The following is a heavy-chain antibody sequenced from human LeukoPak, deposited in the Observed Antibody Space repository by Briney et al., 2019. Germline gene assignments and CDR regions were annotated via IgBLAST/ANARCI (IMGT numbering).Heavy chain of an antibody. D-gene: IGHD5-12*01. CDR2: ISYDGSNK. J-gene: IGHJ4*02. CDR1: GFTFSSYA. CDR3: ARDTHSGYDYFDY. Sequence: GGSLRLSCEASGFTFSSYAMHWVRQAPGKGLEWVAVISYDGSNKYYADSVKGRFTISRDNSKNTLYLQMNSLRAEDTAVYYCARDTHSGYDYFDYWGQGTLVTVSS. V-gene: IGHV3-30-3*01.